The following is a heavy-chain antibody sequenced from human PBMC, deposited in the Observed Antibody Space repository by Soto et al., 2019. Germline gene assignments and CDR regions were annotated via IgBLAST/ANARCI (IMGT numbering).Heavy chain of an antibody. CDR1: GGSISSGGYS. V-gene: IGHV4-30-2*01. D-gene: IGHD4-4*01. CDR2: IYHSGST. J-gene: IGHJ4*02. Sequence: SETLSLTCAVSGGSISSGGYSWSWIRQPPGKGLEWIGYIYHSGSTYYNPSLKSRVTISVDRSKNQFSLNLSSVTAADTAVYYCARGMTTVTTYDHWGQGTLVTVSS. CDR3: ARGMTTVTTYDH.